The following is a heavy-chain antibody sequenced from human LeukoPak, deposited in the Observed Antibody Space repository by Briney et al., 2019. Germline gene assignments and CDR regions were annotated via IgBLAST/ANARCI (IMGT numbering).Heavy chain of an antibody. J-gene: IGHJ4*02. V-gene: IGHV5-51*01. D-gene: IGHD5-12*01. CDR3: VSLYSGYAFDY. Sequence: GESLKISCQGSGYSFASYWIGWVRQMPGKGLEWMGIIYPSDSDIRYSPSFQGHVTISVDKSISTAYLQWSSLKASDTAIYYCVSLYSGYAFDYWGQGTVVTVSS. CDR2: IYPSDSDI. CDR1: GYSFASYW.